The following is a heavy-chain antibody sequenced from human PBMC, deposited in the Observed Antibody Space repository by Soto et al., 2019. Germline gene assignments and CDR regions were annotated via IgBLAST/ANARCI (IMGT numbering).Heavy chain of an antibody. Sequence: GASVKVSCKASGYTFTSYAMHWVRQAPGQRLEWMGWINAGNGNTKYSQKFQGRVTITRDTSASTAYMELSSLRSEDTAVYYCARAGYCGGDCYSGTYYYYYGMDVWGQGTTVTVSS. V-gene: IGHV1-3*01. D-gene: IGHD2-21*02. CDR1: GYTFTSYA. J-gene: IGHJ6*02. CDR2: INAGNGNT. CDR3: ARAGYCGGDCYSGTYYYYYGMDV.